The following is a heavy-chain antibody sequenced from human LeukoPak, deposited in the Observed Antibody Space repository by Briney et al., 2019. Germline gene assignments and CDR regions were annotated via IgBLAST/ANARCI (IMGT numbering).Heavy chain of an antibody. CDR1: GGSVSSGSYY. J-gene: IGHJ2*01. CDR3: AKAIAAPVWYFDL. Sequence: SETLSLTCTVSGGSVSSGSYYWSWIRQPPGKGLEWIGYIYYSGSTNYNPALKSRVTISVDTSKNQLSLKLSSVTAADTAVYYCAKAIAAPVWYFDLWGRGTLVTVSS. CDR2: IYYSGST. V-gene: IGHV4-61*01. D-gene: IGHD6-13*01.